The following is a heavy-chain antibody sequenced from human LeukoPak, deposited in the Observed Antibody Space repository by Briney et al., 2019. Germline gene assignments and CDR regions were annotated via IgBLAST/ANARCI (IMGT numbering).Heavy chain of an antibody. CDR1: GFTFSSFW. Sequence: GSLRLSCAASGFTFSSFWMSWVRQTQGKGREWGANIKEDGSRKHYTGSVRPRFTISRDNDNNSLYLEMNSLRAEDTAVYYCTRSPNAGDLDYWGQGTLVTVSS. CDR3: TRSPNAGDLDY. CDR2: IKEDGSRK. D-gene: IGHD2-21*02. V-gene: IGHV3-7*03. J-gene: IGHJ4*02.